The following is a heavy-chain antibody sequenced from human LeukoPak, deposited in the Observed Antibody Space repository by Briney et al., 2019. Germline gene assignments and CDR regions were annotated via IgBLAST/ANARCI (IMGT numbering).Heavy chain of an antibody. CDR2: IDWNGGTT. D-gene: IGHD2-15*01. V-gene: IGHV3-20*04. CDR3: TRGGPYRYCSSASCFSDF. CDR1: GFTFDDYG. J-gene: IGHJ4*02. Sequence: AGGSLRLSCAASGFTFDDYGMSWVRRAPGQGLEWVSVIDWNGGTTGYADSVKGRFTISRDNAKNSLYLQMNSLRVDDTALYYCTRGGPYRYCSSASCFSDFWGQGTLVTVSS.